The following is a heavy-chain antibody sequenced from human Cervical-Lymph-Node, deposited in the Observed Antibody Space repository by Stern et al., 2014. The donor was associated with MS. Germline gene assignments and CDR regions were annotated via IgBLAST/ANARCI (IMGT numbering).Heavy chain of an antibody. CDR3: SRGRWGSRRWYYFDY. J-gene: IGHJ4*02. CDR1: GFSLTTSAMC. Sequence: QVPLRESGPALVKPTQPLTLTCTFSGFSLTTSAMCVSWIRQPTGKALEWLALIDWDDDKYNNSALKTRRTISKDTAKTQVLLALPNRGPGDTATDYCSRGRWGSRRWYYFDYWGQGTLVTVSS. V-gene: IGHV2-70*01. CDR2: IDWDDDK. D-gene: IGHD6-13*01.